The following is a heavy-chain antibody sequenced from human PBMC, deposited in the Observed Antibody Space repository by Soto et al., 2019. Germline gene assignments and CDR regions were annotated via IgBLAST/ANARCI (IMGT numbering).Heavy chain of an antibody. CDR1: GYTFTSYG. J-gene: IGHJ6*02. CDR2: ISAYNGNT. Sequence: QVQLVQSGAEVKKPGASVKVSCKASGYTFTSYGISWVRQAPGQGLEWMGWISAYNGNTNYAQKLQGRVTMTTDTSTSTAYMELRSLRSDDTAVYYCARDPKGGYRSSTSCHHYYYYGMDVWGQGTTVTVSS. CDR3: ARDPKGGYRSSTSCHHYYYYGMDV. D-gene: IGHD2-2*01. V-gene: IGHV1-18*04.